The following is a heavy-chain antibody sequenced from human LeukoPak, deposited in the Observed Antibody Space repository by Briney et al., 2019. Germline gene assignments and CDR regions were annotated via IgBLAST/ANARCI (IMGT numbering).Heavy chain of an antibody. CDR2: ISWDGDNT. V-gene: IGHV3-43*01. CDR1: GFTFDDYT. Sequence: GGSLRPSCAASGFTFDDYTMHWVRQAPGKGLEWVSLISWDGDNTYYADSVKGRFTISRDNSKNSLYLQMNSLRTEDTALYYCARGEGVTYYNSGSYYRRLPHSFDYWGQGTLVTVSS. J-gene: IGHJ4*02. D-gene: IGHD3-10*01. CDR3: ARGEGVTYYNSGSYYRRLPHSFDY.